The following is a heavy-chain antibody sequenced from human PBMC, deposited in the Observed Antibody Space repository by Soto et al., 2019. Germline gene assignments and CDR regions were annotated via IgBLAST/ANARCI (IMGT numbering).Heavy chain of an antibody. CDR2: INPSGGST. CDR1: GYTFTSYY. CDR3: ARGYGSGSYMYYYYGMDV. V-gene: IGHV1-46*03. J-gene: IGHJ6*02. D-gene: IGHD3-10*01. Sequence: QVQLVQSGAEVKKPGASVKVSCKASGYTFTSYYMHWVRQAPGQGLEWMGIINPSGGSTSYAQKXQGRVTMTRDXXTXTXXMELSSLRSEDTAVYYCARGYGSGSYMYYYYGMDVWGQGTTVTVSS.